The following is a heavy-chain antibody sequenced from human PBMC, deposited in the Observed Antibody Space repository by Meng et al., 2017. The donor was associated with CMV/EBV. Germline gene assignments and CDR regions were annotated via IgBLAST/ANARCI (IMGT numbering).Heavy chain of an antibody. Sequence: GESLKISCAASGFPFSSYAMHWVRQAPGKGLEWVAVISYDGSNKYYADSVKGRFTISRDNSKNTLYLQMNSLRAEDTAVYYCARDRGELLDYWGQGTLVTVSS. J-gene: IGHJ4*02. V-gene: IGHV3-30*04. CDR3: ARDRGELLDY. CDR2: ISYDGSNK. D-gene: IGHD1-26*01. CDR1: GFPFSSYA.